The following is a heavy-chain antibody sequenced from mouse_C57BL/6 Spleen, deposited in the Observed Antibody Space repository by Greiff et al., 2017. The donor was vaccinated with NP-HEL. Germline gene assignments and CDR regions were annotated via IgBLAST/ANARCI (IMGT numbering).Heavy chain of an antibody. CDR2: IDPANGNT. J-gene: IGHJ4*01. V-gene: IGHV14-3*01. CDR3: ARGYYGSRSSMDY. D-gene: IGHD1-1*01. Sequence: VQLKESVAELVRPGASVKLSCTASGFNIKNTYMHWVKQRPEQGLEWIGRIDPANGNTKYAPKFQGKATITADTSSNTAYLQLSSLTSEDTAIYYCARGYYGSRSSMDYWGQGTSVTVSS. CDR1: GFNIKNTY.